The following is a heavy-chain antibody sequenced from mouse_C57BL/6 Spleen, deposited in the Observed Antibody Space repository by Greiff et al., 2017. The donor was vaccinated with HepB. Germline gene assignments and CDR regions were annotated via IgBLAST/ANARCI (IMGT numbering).Heavy chain of an antibody. J-gene: IGHJ3*01. CDR1: GFTFSSYT. CDR2: ISGGGGNT. Sequence: EVKLMESGGGLVKPGGSLKLSCAASGFTFSSYTMSWVRQTPEKRLEWVATISGGGGNTYYPDSVKGRFTISRDNAKNTLYLQMSSLRSEDTALYYCARDHYYGSSSFAYWGQGTLVTVSA. V-gene: IGHV5-9*01. D-gene: IGHD1-1*01. CDR3: ARDHYYGSSSFAY.